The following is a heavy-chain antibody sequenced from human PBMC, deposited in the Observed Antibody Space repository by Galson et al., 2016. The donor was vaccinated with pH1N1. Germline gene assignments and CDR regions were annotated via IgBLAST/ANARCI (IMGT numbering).Heavy chain of an antibody. CDR3: AKGGYGDYGLDVFDI. Sequence: SLRPSCAASGFNSDYNMNWVRLAPGKGLEWVSSISGSGGRKHYADSVQGRFIISRDNSKNTLYLQMNSLRAGETALYFCAKGGYGDYGLDVFDIWGQGTMVIVSS. CDR1: GFNSDYN. CDR2: ISGSGGRK. D-gene: IGHD4-17*01. J-gene: IGHJ3*02. V-gene: IGHV3-23*01.